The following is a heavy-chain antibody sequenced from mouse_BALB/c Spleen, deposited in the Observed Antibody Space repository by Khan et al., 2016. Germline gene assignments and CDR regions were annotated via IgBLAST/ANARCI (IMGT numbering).Heavy chain of an antibody. Sequence: EVQLQESGPGLVKPSQSLSLTCSVTGYSITSGYYWNWIRQFPGNKLEWMGYISYDGSNNYNPSLKNRISITRDTSTNQFFLKLNSVTTEDTATDYCARGRYGHLSWWCFDVWGAGTTVTVSS. D-gene: IGHD2-1*01. J-gene: IGHJ1*01. CDR3: ARGRYGHLSWWCFDV. CDR1: GYSITSGYY. CDR2: ISYDGSN. V-gene: IGHV3-6*02.